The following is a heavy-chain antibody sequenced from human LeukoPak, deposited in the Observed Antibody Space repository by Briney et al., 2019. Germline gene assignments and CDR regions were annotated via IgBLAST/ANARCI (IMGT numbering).Heavy chain of an antibody. CDR1: GDSIISGDF. Sequence: SETLSLTCTVSGDSIISGDFWSWIRQPPGQGLEWVGYMYNIARSDYHPSLKSRVAISMDTSKNQFSLKLSSVTAADTAVYYCARRRFGAYYYYYYYMDVWGKGTTVTISS. V-gene: IGHV4-61*08. D-gene: IGHD3-10*01. J-gene: IGHJ6*03. CDR2: MYNIARS. CDR3: ARRRFGAYYYYYYYMDV.